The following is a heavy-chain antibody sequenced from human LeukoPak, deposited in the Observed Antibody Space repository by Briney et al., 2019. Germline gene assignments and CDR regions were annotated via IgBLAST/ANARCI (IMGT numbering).Heavy chain of an antibody. J-gene: IGHJ4*02. CDR1: GYTFTGYY. CDR3: ARWWGIAVAADY. V-gene: IGHV1-2*02. D-gene: IGHD6-19*01. CDR2: INPNSGGT. Sequence: GASVKVSCKASGYTFTGYYMHWVQQAPGQGLEWMGWINPNSGGTNYAQKFQGRVTMTRDTSISTAYMELSRLRSDDTAVYYCARWWGIAVAADYWGQGTLVTVSS.